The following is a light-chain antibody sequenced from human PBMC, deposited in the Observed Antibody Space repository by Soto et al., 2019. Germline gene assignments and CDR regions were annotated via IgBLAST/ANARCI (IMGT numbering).Light chain of an antibody. CDR1: EDIAHY. CDR3: QKCDRATLT. Sequence: IHMTQPPSSLSASLGAKVTLTCRASEDIAHYLAWYQKKPGKDHRVLLHHTSILQSGVPSRFSGSANGTDFNVTLPRLQTEDGATYVCQKCDRATLTFCGGTKGDI. CDR2: HTS. J-gene: IGKJ4*01. V-gene: IGKV1-27*01.